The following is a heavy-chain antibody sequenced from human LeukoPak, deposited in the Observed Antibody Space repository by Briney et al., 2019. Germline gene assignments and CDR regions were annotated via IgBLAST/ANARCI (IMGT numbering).Heavy chain of an antibody. CDR1: GGTFSSYA. D-gene: IGHD6-6*01. V-gene: IGHV1-69*05. Sequence: SVKVSCKASGGTFSSYAISWVRQAPRQGLEWMGGIIPIFGTANYAQKFQGRVTMTRNTSISTAYMELSSLRSEDTAVYYCARGPGSSSRWGQGTLVTVSS. CDR3: ARGPGSSSR. J-gene: IGHJ4*02. CDR2: IIPIFGTA.